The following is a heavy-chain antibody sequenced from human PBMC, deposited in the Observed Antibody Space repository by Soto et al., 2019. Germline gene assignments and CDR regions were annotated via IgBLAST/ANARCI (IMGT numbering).Heavy chain of an antibody. Sequence: SETLSLTCTVSGGSISSSSYYWGWIRQPPGKGLEWIGSIYYSGSTYYNPSLKSRVTISVDTSKNQFSLKLSSVTAADTAVYYCASLRDGYNQFDYWGQGTLVTVSS. D-gene: IGHD5-12*01. CDR3: ASLRDGYNQFDY. J-gene: IGHJ4*02. V-gene: IGHV4-39*01. CDR1: GGSISSSSYY. CDR2: IYYSGST.